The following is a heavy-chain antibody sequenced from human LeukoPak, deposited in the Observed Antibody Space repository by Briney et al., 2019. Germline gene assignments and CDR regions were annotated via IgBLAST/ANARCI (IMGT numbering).Heavy chain of an antibody. CDR2: INWDGGST. CDR3: ARDLSNYYGSGSYYNDVDY. CDR1: GFTFDDYG. V-gene: IGHV3-20*04. D-gene: IGHD3-10*01. J-gene: IGHJ4*02. Sequence: SGGSLRLSCAASGFTFDDYGMSWVRQVPGKGLEWVSGINWDGGSTGYGDSVKGRFTISRDNAKNSLYLQMNSLRDEDTAVYYCARDLSNYYGSGSYYNDVDYWGQGTLVTVSS.